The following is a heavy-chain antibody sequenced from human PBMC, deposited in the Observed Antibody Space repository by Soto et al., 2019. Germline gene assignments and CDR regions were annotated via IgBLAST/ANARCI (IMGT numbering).Heavy chain of an antibody. CDR2: IIPSFGTA. V-gene: IGHV1-69*01. Sequence: QVQLVQSGAEVKKPGSSVKVSCKASGGTFSSYAISWVRQAPGQGLEWRGGIIPSFGTANYAQKFQGRVTITADESKRTAYMELRSLRSEDTAVYYCAREGASGSHIGYWGQGTLVTVSS. J-gene: IGHJ4*02. D-gene: IGHD3-22*01. CDR3: AREGASGSHIGY. CDR1: GGTFSSYA.